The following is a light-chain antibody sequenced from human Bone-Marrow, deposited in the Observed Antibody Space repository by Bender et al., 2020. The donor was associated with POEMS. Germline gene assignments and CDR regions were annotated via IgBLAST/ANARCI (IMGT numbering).Light chain of an antibody. CDR2: EAT. CDR3: SSYAGTNTYV. V-gene: IGLV2-14*02. J-gene: IGLJ1*01. Sequence: QSALTQPPSVSGSPGQSITISCTGTGSDIGSHNRVSWLQQHPGEAPKLVIFEATKRPSGLSDRFSGSKSGNTASLIVSGLQVEDEADYYCSSYAGTNTYVFGTGTNVAVL. CDR1: GSDIGSHNR.